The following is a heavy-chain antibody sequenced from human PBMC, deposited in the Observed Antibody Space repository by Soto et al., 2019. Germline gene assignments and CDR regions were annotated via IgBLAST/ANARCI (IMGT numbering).Heavy chain of an antibody. CDR1: GFSLSNARMG. Sequence: QVTLKESGPVLVKPTETLTLTCTVSGFSLSNARMGVSWIRQPPGKALEWLAHIFSNDEKSYSTSLKSRLTISKDTSKSQVVLTMTNMDPVDTATYDCAREFSWGGTYWYFDLWGRGTLVTVSS. CDR3: AREFSWGGTYWYFDL. CDR2: IFSNDEK. D-gene: IGHD6-13*01. J-gene: IGHJ2*01. V-gene: IGHV2-26*01.